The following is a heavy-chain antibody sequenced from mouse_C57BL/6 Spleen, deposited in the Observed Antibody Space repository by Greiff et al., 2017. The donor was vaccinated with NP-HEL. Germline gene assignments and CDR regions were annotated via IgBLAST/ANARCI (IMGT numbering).Heavy chain of an antibody. D-gene: IGHD2-3*01. CDR1: GYSITSGYY. V-gene: IGHV3-6*01. CDR3: ARSDGYYGFDY. Sequence: EVHLVESGPGLVKPSHSLSLTCSVTGYSITSGYYWNWIRQFPGNKLEWMGYISYDGSNNYNPSLKNRISITRDTSKNQFFLKLNSVTTEDTATYYCARSDGYYGFDYWGQGTTLTVSS. CDR2: ISYDGSN. J-gene: IGHJ2*01.